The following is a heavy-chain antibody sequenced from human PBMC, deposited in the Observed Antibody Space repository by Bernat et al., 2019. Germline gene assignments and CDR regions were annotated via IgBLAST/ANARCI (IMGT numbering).Heavy chain of an antibody. D-gene: IGHD6-13*01. Sequence: EVQLVESGGGLVQPGGSLRLSCAASGFTFSNYWMTWVRQAPGKGLEWVANIKQDGSEKYYVDSVKGRFTISRDNAKNSLYLQMNSLRAEDTAVYYCASGQQLVRRLYYYGMDVWGQGTTVTVSS. V-gene: IGHV3-7*01. CDR2: IKQDGSEK. CDR3: ASGQQLVRRLYYYGMDV. CDR1: GFTFSNYW. J-gene: IGHJ6*02.